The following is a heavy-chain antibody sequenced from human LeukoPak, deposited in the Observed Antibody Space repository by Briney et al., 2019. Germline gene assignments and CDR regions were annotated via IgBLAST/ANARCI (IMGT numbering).Heavy chain of an antibody. J-gene: IGHJ4*02. Sequence: SETLSLTCTVSDDSITNYYWSWIRQPPGKGLEWIGYIFYSGTTYYNPSLKSRVTMSLDTSRSQFSLGLKSLTAADTAVYYCARQIIRGQYLVHFDYWSQGILVTVSS. CDR1: DDSITNYY. V-gene: IGHV4-59*08. D-gene: IGHD6-13*01. CDR3: ARQIIRGQYLVHFDY. CDR2: IFYSGTT.